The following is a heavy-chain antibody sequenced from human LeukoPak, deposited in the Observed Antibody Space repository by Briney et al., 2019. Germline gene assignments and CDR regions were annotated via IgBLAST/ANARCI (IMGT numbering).Heavy chain of an antibody. CDR2: INPNSGGT. J-gene: IGHJ4*02. Sequence: ASVKVSCKASGYTFTGYYMHWVRQDPGQGLEWMGWINPNSGGTNYAQKFQGRVTMTRDTSISTAYMELSRLRSDDTAVYYCARAWITMIVGPFDYWGQGTLVTVSS. CDR3: ARAWITMIVGPFDY. D-gene: IGHD3-22*01. V-gene: IGHV1-2*02. CDR1: GYTFTGYY.